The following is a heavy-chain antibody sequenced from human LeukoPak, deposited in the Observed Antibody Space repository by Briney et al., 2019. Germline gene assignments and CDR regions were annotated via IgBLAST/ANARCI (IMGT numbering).Heavy chain of an antibody. CDR2: ISGSGGST. Sequence: GGSLRLSCAASGFTFSSYSVNWVRQAPGKGLEWVSAISGSGGSTYYADSVKGRFTISRDNSKNTLYLQMNSLRAEDTAVYYCAKDFEYFQHWGQGTLVTVSS. J-gene: IGHJ1*01. CDR3: AKDFEYFQH. V-gene: IGHV3-23*01. CDR1: GFTFSSYS.